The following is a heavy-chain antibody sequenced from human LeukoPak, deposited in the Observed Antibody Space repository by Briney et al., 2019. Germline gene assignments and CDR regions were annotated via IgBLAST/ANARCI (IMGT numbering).Heavy chain of an antibody. V-gene: IGHV1-69-2*01. CDR2: VDPEDGET. Sequence: GASVKVSCKASGYTFTDYYMHWVQQAPGKGLEWMGRVDPEDGETIYAEKFQGRVTITADTSTDTAYMELSSLRSEDTAVYYCATGWIQIGEIRDYWGQGTLVTVSS. D-gene: IGHD5-18*01. CDR3: ATGWIQIGEIRDY. CDR1: GYTFTDYY. J-gene: IGHJ4*02.